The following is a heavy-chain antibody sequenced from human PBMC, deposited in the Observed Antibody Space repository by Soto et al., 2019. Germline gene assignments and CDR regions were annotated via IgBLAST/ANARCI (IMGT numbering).Heavy chain of an antibody. CDR1: GDSVSSNSAA. CDR3: ARARRKYYCDSSGYYDAFDI. CDR2: TYYRSKWYN. D-gene: IGHD3-22*01. Sequence: SQTLSLTCAISGDSVSSNSAAWNWIRQSPSRGLEWLGRTYYRSKWYNDYAVSVKSRITINPDTSKNQFSLQLNSVTPEDTAVHYCARARRKYYCDSSGYYDAFDIWGQGTMVTVSS. V-gene: IGHV6-1*01. J-gene: IGHJ3*02.